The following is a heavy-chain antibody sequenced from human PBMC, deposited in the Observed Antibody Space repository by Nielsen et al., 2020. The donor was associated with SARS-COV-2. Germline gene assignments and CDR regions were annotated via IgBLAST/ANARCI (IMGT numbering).Heavy chain of an antibody. D-gene: IGHD6-19*01. Sequence: GGSLRLSCAASGFTFDDYAMHWVRQAPGKGLERVSGISWNSGSIGYADSVKGRFTISRDNSKNTLYLQMNSLRGEDTAVYYCAREMYSSGWDWGQGTQVTVSS. CDR3: AREMYSSGWD. V-gene: IGHV3-9*01. J-gene: IGHJ4*02. CDR1: GFTFDDYA. CDR2: ISWNSGSI.